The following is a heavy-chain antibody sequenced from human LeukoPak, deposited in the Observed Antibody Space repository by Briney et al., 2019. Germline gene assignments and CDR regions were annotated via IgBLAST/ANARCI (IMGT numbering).Heavy chain of an antibody. CDR2: IYPGDSDT. V-gene: IGHV5-51*01. CDR3: ARAYIVATGYFDY. CDR1: GYRFNAYW. Sequence: GESLKISCKGSGYRFNAYWIAWVRQMPGKGLEWMGIIYPGDSDTRYSPSFQGQVTISADKSISTAYLQWSSLKASDTAMYYCARAYIVATGYFDYWGQGTLVTVSS. J-gene: IGHJ4*02. D-gene: IGHD5-12*01.